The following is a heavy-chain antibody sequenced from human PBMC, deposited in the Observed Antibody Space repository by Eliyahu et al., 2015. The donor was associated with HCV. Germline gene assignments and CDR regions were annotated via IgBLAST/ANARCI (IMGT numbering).Heavy chain of an antibody. CDR1: GGSFSGYY. V-gene: IGHV4-34*01. D-gene: IGHD3-10*01. Sequence: QVQLQQWGAGLLKPSETLSLTCAVYGGSFSGYYWSWIRQPPGRGLEWIGEINHSGSTNYNPSLKSRVTISVDTSKNQFSLKLSSVTAADTAVYYCARSSWFGELVGTTGPKNNNYYYYYGMDVWGQGTTVTVSS. J-gene: IGHJ6*02. CDR2: INHSGST. CDR3: ARSSWFGELVGTTGPKNNNYYYYYGMDV.